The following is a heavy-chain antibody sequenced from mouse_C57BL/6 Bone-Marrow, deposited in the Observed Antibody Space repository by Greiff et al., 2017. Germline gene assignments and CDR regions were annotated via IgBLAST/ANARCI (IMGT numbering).Heavy chain of an antibody. V-gene: IGHV1-69*01. CDR1: GYTFTSYW. Sequence: QVQLQQPGAELVMPGASVKLSCKASGYTFTSYWMHWVKQRPGQGLEWIGEIDPSDSYTNYNQKFKGKSTLTVDKSSSTAYMQLSSLTSEDSAVYYCASDGYYVPGVWGTGTTVTVSS. CDR2: IDPSDSYT. CDR3: ASDGYYVPGV. D-gene: IGHD2-3*01. J-gene: IGHJ1*03.